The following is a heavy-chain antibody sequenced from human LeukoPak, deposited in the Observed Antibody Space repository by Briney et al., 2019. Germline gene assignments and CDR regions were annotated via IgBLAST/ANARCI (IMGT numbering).Heavy chain of an antibody. Sequence: GRSLRLSCAASGFTFSSYGMHWVRQAPGKGLEWMAVISYDGSNKYYADSVKGRFTISRDNSKNTLYLQMNSLRAEDTAVYYCAKDSEPDYGDYGYFDYWGQGTLVTVSS. V-gene: IGHV3-30*18. CDR3: AKDSEPDYGDYGYFDY. D-gene: IGHD4-17*01. J-gene: IGHJ4*02. CDR2: ISYDGSNK. CDR1: GFTFSSYG.